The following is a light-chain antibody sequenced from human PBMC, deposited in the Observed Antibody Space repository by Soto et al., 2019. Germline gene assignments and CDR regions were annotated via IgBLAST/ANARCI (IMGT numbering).Light chain of an antibody. V-gene: IGKV1-5*01. CDR3: LQYDSRYT. Sequence: DIQMTQSPSTLSASVGDRVTITCRASQSIGRWLAWYQQKPGKAPRLLIHDVSSLQSGVPSRFSGSGSGTEFTLTISSLQPDDFASYYCLQYDSRYTFGKGTKVDIK. J-gene: IGKJ2*01. CDR2: DVS. CDR1: QSIGRW.